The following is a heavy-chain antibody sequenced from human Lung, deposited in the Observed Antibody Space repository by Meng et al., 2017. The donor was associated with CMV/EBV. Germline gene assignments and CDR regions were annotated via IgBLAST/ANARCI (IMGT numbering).Heavy chain of an antibody. J-gene: IGHJ4*02. CDR2: IKKDGSDK. CDR1: GFTFSNYW. D-gene: IGHD6-19*01. CDR3: ARDSGDGWSPVDS. V-gene: IGHV3-7*01. Sequence: SCAASGFTFSNYWMTWVRQAPGKGLEWVANIKKDGSDKYYGDSVRGRFSISRDNAKNSLYLQMNSLRAEDTALYFCARDSGDGWSPVDSWGQGTXVTGSS.